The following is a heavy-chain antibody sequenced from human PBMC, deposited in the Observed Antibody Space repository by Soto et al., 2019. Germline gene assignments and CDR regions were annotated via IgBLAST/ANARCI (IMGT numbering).Heavy chain of an antibody. CDR1: GHSINSDYY. J-gene: IGHJ4*02. V-gene: IGHV4-38-2*02. D-gene: IGHD3-10*01. CDR3: ARKGYYPSGRINLFDS. Sequence: SETLSLTCTVAGHSINSDYYWGWIRQPPGKGLEWIGSIYPGGGTYYNPSLKSRVTISIDTSKNQFSLRLTSVTAADTAMYYCARKGYYPSGRINLFDSWGQGTLVTVS. CDR2: IYPGGGT.